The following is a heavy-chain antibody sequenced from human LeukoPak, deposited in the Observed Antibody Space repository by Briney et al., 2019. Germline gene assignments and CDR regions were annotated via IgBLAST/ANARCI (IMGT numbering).Heavy chain of an antibody. CDR1: GFTFSTYA. D-gene: IGHD4-17*01. CDR3: ARDRLTTVTTFHFDY. CDR2: IWSDSTNK. V-gene: IGHV3-33*01. J-gene: IGHJ4*02. Sequence: GGSLRLSCAASGFTFSTYAMHWVRQAPGKGLEWVAVIWSDSTNKYYADSVRGRFTISRDNSKNTPYLQMSSLRAEDTAMYYCARDRLTTVTTFHFDYWGQGTLVTVSS.